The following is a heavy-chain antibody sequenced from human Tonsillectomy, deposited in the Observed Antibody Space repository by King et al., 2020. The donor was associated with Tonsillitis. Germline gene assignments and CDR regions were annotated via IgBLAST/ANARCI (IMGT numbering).Heavy chain of an antibody. D-gene: IGHD1-1*01. V-gene: IGHV3-30*02. CDR2: IRYDGSNK. J-gene: IGHJ6*02. Sequence: VQLVESGGGVVQPGGSLRLSCAASGITFSIHGMHWVRQAPSKGLEWVAFIRYDGSNKYYGDSVKGRCTISRDNSKNTLYLQMNSLRAEDTAVYYCACLQGTSVGRGSGVDVWGHGTTVTVSS. CDR3: ACLQGTSVGRGSGVDV. CDR1: GITFSIHG.